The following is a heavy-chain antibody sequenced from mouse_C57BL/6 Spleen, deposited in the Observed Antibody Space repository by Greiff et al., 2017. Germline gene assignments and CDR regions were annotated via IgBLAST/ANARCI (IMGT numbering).Heavy chain of an antibody. D-gene: IGHD1-1*01. CDR1: GFNIKDDY. J-gene: IGHJ1*03. V-gene: IGHV14-4*01. Sequence: VQLQQSGAELVRPGASVKLSCTASGFNIKDDYMHWVKQRPEQGLEWIGWIDPENGDTEYASKFQGKATITADTSSNTAYLQLSSLTSEDTAVYYCTTKSFITTVVATEYFDVWGTGTTVTVSS. CDR2: IDPENGDT. CDR3: TTKSFITTVVATEYFDV.